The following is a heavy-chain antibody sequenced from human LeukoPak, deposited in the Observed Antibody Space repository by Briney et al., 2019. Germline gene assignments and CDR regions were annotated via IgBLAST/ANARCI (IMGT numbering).Heavy chain of an antibody. CDR1: GGSFSGYY. V-gene: IGHV4-34*01. CDR3: ARGPLRRGESSGWYGNYYYYCMDV. J-gene: IGHJ6*03. D-gene: IGHD6-19*01. Sequence: PSETLSLTCAVYGGSFSGYYWSWIRQPPGKGLEWIGEINHSGSTNYNPSLKSRVTISVDTSKNQFSLKLSSVTAADTAVYYCARGPLRRGESSGWYGNYYYYCMDVWGKGTTVTVSS. CDR2: INHSGST.